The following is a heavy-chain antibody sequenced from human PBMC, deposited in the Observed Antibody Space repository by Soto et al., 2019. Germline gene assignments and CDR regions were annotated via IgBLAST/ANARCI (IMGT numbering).Heavy chain of an antibody. V-gene: IGHV4-4*07. J-gene: IGHJ3*02. CDR2: IYTSGST. CDR1: GGSISSYY. Sequence: SETLSLTCTVSGGSISSYYWSWIRQPAGKGLEWIGRIYTSGSTTYNPSLKSRVTMSVDTSKNQFSLKLNSVTAADTAVFYCARVYDSSGYYWGDAFEIWGQGTMVTVSS. D-gene: IGHD3-22*01. CDR3: ARVYDSSGYYWGDAFEI.